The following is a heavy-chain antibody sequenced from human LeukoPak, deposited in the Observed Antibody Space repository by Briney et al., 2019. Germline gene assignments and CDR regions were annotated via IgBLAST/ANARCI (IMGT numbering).Heavy chain of an antibody. CDR3: ARGGCSGGTCYSLYYYYMDV. J-gene: IGHJ6*03. Sequence: SETLSLTCTVSGGSISSSSYYWSWIRQPPGKGLEWIGEINHSGSTNYNPSLKSRVTISVDTSKNHFSLKLSSVTAADTAVYYCARGGCSGGTCYSLYYYYMDVWGKGTTVTVSS. V-gene: IGHV4-39*02. CDR2: INHSGST. CDR1: GGSISSSSYY. D-gene: IGHD2-15*01.